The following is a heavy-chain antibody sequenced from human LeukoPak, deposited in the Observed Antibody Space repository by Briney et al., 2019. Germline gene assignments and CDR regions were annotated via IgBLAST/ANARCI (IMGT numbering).Heavy chain of an antibody. V-gene: IGHV4-39*01. D-gene: IGHD3-3*01. J-gene: IGHJ4*02. CDR2: LYYSRTT. CDR3: ARHDGRGGNTMGALDS. Sequence: NPSETLSLTCTASGGSISSGSHHWGWFRQSPGKGLEWIGSLYYSRTTYYNPSLNSRVTISVVTSKNQFSLQLNSVTAADTAVYYCARHDGRGGNTMGALDSWGQGSLVTVSS. CDR1: GGSISSGSHH.